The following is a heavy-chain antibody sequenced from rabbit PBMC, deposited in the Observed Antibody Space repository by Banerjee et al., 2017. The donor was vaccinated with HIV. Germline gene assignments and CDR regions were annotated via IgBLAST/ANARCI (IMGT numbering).Heavy chain of an antibody. V-gene: IGHV1S45*01. CDR3: ARDLAGVIGWNFNL. D-gene: IGHD4-1*01. Sequence: QEQLEESGGDLVKPEGSLTLTCTASGFDLSSYGLSWVRQAPGKGLEWIACINTSSGNTVYASWAKGRFTISKTSSTTVTLQMTSLTAADTATYFCARDLAGVIGWNFNLWGQGTLV. CDR2: INTSSGNT. CDR1: GFDLSSYG. J-gene: IGHJ4*01.